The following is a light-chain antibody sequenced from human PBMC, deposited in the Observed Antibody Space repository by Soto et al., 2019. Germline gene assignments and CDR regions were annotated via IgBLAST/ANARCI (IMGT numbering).Light chain of an antibody. CDR1: QSVSSY. CDR2: DAS. CDR3: QQRSNWPFLT. J-gene: IGKJ4*01. V-gene: IGKV3-11*01. Sequence: EIVLTQSPATLSLSPGERATLSCRASQSVSSYFAWYQQKPGQAPRLLIYDASNRATGIPARFSGSGSWTEFTLTISSLEPEDFAVYYCQQRSNWPFLTFGGGTKVEIK.